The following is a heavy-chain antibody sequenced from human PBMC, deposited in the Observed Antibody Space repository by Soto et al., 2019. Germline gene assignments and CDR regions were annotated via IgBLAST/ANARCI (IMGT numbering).Heavy chain of an antibody. V-gene: IGHV1-69*12. J-gene: IGHJ5*02. CDR3: ERVDTAMVLGWFDP. CDR1: GGTFSSYA. CDR2: IIPIFGTA. Sequence: QVQLVQSGAEVKKPGSSVKVSCKASGGTFSSYAISWVRQAPGQGLEWMGGIIPIFGTATYAQKFQGRVTITADESMSTTYMELSSLRSEDTAVYYCERVDTAMVLGWFDPWGQGTLVTVSS. D-gene: IGHD5-18*01.